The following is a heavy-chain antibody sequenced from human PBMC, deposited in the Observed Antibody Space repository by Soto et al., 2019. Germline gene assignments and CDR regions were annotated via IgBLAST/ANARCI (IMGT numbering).Heavy chain of an antibody. Sequence: ASETLSLTCAVYGGSFSGYYWNWIRQPPGKGLEWIGEIDHSGYTNYNPSLKSRVTISVDTSKNQFSLRLTSVTAADTAVYYCARVRDWFDPWGQGTLVNVSS. CDR1: GGSFSGYY. V-gene: IGHV4-34*01. CDR3: ARVRDWFDP. CDR2: IDHSGYT. J-gene: IGHJ5*02. D-gene: IGHD3-3*01.